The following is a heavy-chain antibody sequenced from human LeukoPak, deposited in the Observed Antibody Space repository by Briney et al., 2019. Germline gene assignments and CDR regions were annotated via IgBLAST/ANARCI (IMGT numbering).Heavy chain of an antibody. CDR3: AKGRRFDYYYGMDV. J-gene: IGHJ6*02. CDR2: IRRDGTT. V-gene: IGHV3-74*01. D-gene: IGHD3-16*01. Sequence: PGGSLRLSCAASGFTVSSYWIHWVRQAPGKGLVWVSLIRRDGTTSFAASVQGRFTISRDNARNTLYLQMNSLRAEDTALYYCAKGRRFDYYYGMDVWGQGTTVTVSS. CDR1: GFTVSSYW.